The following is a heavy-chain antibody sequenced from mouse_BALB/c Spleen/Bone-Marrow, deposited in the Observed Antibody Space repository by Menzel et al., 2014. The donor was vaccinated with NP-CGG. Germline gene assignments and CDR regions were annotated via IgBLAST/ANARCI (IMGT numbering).Heavy chain of an antibody. CDR3: ASYRYGWYFDV. Sequence: EVKLQESGAELVKPGASVKLSCTASGFNIKDTYMHWVKQRPEQGLEWIGRIDPANGNTKYDPKFQGKATITADTSSNTAYLQPSSLTSEDTAVYYCASYRYGWYFDVWGAGTTVTVSS. CDR2: IDPANGNT. J-gene: IGHJ1*01. V-gene: IGHV14-3*02. CDR1: GFNIKDTY. D-gene: IGHD2-14*01.